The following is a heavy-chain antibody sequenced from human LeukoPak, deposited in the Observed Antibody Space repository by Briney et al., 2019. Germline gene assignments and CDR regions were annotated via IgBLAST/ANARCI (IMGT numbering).Heavy chain of an antibody. J-gene: IGHJ4*02. Sequence: PGGSLRLSCTASGFSVSTYPMAWVRQAPGKGLQWVSTITASGTDTFYADSVKGRLTISRDNSKNTLSLQMNSLRAEDTALYYCAKYSSGWVNDYWGQGTLVTVSS. CDR3: AKYSSGWVNDY. V-gene: IGHV3-23*01. D-gene: IGHD6-19*01. CDR2: ITASGTDT. CDR1: GFSVSTYP.